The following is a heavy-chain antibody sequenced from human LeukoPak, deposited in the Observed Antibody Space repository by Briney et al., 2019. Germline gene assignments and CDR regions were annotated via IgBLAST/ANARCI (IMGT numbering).Heavy chain of an antibody. CDR2: INGGGDIT. V-gene: IGHV3-23*01. D-gene: IGHD5-24*01. Sequence: PGGSLRLSCAASGFTFSNCAMNWVRQAPGKGLEWLLNINGGGDITGIADSVKGRFTVSRDNSANTVYLQMSGLRAEDTAIYYCAKRVRDGYNTPIDFWGPGTLVTVSS. J-gene: IGHJ4*02. CDR1: GFTFSNCA. CDR3: AKRVRDGYNTPIDF.